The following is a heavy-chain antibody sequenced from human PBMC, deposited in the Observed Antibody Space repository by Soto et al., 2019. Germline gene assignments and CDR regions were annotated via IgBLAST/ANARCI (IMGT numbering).Heavy chain of an antibody. CDR3: ARDYGVRYFEF. CDR1: GFSVSGNY. CDR2: IYSGGDT. Sequence: GGSPRLSCAASGFSVSGNYMSWVRQAPGKGLEWISIIYSGGDTFYADSVKGRFLISRDISRNTVYLQMDSLTADDTAMYFCARDYGVRYFEFWGPATLVTVSS. D-gene: IGHD3-16*02. J-gene: IGHJ4*02. V-gene: IGHV3-66*01.